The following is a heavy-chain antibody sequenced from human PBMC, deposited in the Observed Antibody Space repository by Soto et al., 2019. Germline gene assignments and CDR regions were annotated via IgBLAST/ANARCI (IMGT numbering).Heavy chain of an antibody. V-gene: IGHV3-30-3*01. CDR2: ISYDGISK. D-gene: IGHD3-9*01. Sequence: LRLSCAASGFTFSSYAMHWVRQAPGKGLEWVAVISYDGISKHYADSVKGRFSISRDDSENTLYVQMNSLRAEDTAVYYCAKDGYLDTYYFDYWGQGTLVTVSS. CDR3: AKDGYLDTYYFDY. J-gene: IGHJ4*02. CDR1: GFTFSSYA.